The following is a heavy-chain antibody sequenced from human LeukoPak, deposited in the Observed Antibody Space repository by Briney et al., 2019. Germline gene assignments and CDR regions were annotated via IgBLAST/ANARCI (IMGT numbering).Heavy chain of an antibody. Sequence: GGSLRLXCAASGFNFSSNGMHWMRRAPGKGLEWVAFIRYDGSDKYYEDSVKDRLTAARDNSKNILYLQMNSLTPEDTAVYYCANEDGTSDIWGQGTMVSVSS. J-gene: IGHJ3*02. V-gene: IGHV3-30*02. CDR2: IRYDGSDK. CDR1: GFNFSSNG. CDR3: ANEDGTSDI.